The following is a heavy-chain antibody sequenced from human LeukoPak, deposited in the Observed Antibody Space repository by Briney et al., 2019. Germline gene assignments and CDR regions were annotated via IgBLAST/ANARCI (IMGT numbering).Heavy chain of an antibody. CDR2: IYYSGST. J-gene: IGHJ4*02. CDR1: GGSISSGDYF. CDR3: ARATYFRNFDY. D-gene: IGHD3-3*01. Sequence: SQTLSLTCTVSGGSISSGDYFWSWIRQPPGKGLEWIGYIYYSGSTYYNPSLQSRVTISVDTSKNQFSLKLSSVTAADTAVYYCARATYFRNFDYWGQGTLVTVSS. V-gene: IGHV4-30-4*01.